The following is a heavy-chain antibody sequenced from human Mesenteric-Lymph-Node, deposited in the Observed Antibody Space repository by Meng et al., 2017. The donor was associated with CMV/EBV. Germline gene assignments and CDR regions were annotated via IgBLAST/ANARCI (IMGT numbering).Heavy chain of an antibody. CDR2: IIPILGIA. D-gene: IGHD4-23*01. J-gene: IGHJ4*02. V-gene: IGHV1-69*02. Sequence: SVKVSCKASGGTFSSYTISWVRQAPGQGLEWMGRIIPILGIANYAQKFQGRVTITADKSTSTAYMELSSLRSEDTAVYYCARHWNGGNSGGLSGFDYWGQGTLVTVFS. CDR1: GGTFSSYT. CDR3: ARHWNGGNSGGLSGFDY.